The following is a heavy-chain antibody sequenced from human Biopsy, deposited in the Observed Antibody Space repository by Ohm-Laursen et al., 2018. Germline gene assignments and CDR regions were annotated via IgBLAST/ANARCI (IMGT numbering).Heavy chain of an antibody. CDR3: ATLTEDYGASPDS. J-gene: IGHJ4*02. CDR1: GGSFSDYG. Sequence: SSVNVSCKASGGSFSDYGLSWVRQAPGRWLEWMGRVIPISNTANYAQNFQDRLTITADRSTNTAYMELNSLRSEDTAVYFCATLTEDYGASPDSWGQGTLVVVSS. V-gene: IGHV1-69*06. D-gene: IGHD4-17*01. CDR2: VIPISNTA.